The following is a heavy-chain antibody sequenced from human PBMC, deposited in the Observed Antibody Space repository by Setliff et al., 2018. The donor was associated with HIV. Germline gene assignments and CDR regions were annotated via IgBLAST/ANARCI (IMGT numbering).Heavy chain of an antibody. CDR2: VHKSGNS. D-gene: IGHD4-4*01. Sequence: ETLSLTCSVSGGSISVNNYFWAWVRQPPGKGLEWIASVHKSGNSYYKPSLKSRVTISVDTSENHFSLRLSSVTAADTAVYYCARLDYSNYYSYYIDVWGEGTMVTVSS. CDR1: GGSISVNNYF. CDR3: ARLDYSNYYSYYIDV. V-gene: IGHV4-39*02. J-gene: IGHJ6*03.